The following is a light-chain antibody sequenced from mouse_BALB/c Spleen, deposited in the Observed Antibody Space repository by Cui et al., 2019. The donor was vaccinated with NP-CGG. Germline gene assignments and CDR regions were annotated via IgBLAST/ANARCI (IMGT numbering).Light chain of an antibody. J-gene: IGLJ1*01. CDR2: GTN. CDR3: ALWYSNHWV. V-gene: IGLV1*01. Sequence: HAVVTQDSALTTSPGETATLTCRSSTGAVTTSNYANWVQEKPDHLFTGLIGGTNNRVPGVPARFSGSLIGDKAALTITGAQTEDEAIYFCALWYSNHWVFGGGTKLTVL. CDR1: TGAVTTSNY.